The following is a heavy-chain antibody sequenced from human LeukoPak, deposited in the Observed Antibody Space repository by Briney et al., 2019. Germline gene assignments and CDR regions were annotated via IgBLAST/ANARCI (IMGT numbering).Heavy chain of an antibody. J-gene: IGHJ4*02. CDR3: ARRAGAYSHPYDY. D-gene: IGHD4/OR15-4a*01. V-gene: IGHV3-53*01. CDR2: IYSGRTT. Sequence: GGSLRLSCAASGFTVSSNYMTWVRQAPGKGLDWVSAIYSGRTTYYSDSVKGRFTISRDNSKNTLYLQMNSLRAEDTAVYYCARRAGAYSHPYDYWGQGTLVTVSS. CDR1: GFTVSSNY.